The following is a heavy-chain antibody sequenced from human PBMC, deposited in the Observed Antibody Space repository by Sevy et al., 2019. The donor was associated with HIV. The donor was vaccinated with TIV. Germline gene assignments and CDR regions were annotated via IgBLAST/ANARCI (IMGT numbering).Heavy chain of an antibody. CDR3: ARDEASGSFDI. CDR1: GGSISSGSSY. V-gene: IGHV4-61*02. Sequence: SETLSLTCTVSGGSISSGSSYWSWIRQPAGKGPEWIGRIYPSGRTNYNPSLESRVTISIDTSKNQFSLQVSAVTAADTAVYFCARDEASGSFDIWGQGTKVTVSS. D-gene: IGHD6-25*01. CDR2: IYPSGRT. J-gene: IGHJ3*02.